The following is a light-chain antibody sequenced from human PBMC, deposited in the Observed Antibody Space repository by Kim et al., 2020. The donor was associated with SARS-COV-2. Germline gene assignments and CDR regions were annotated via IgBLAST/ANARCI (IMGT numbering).Light chain of an antibody. V-gene: IGLV2-8*01. Sequence: QSATISCSGASSGVGVYNYVSWYQHHPGKAPKLMSFDVSARPSGVPYRFSGSKSGNTASLTVSGLQAEDEADYYCSSYAGKNDIVFGGGTQLTVL. CDR3: SSYAGKNDIV. CDR1: SSGVGVYNY. CDR2: DVS. J-gene: IGLJ3*02.